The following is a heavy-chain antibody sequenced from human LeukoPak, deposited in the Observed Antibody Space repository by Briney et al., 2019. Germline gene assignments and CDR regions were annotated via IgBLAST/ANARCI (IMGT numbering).Heavy chain of an antibody. CDR3: ARPICSSNSCFDSFDI. CDR2: IKQDGSEK. V-gene: IGHV3-7*01. Sequence: PGGSLRLSCAASGFTFSSYWMSWVRQAPGKGLEWVANIKQDGSEKYYVDSVKGRFTISRDNAKNSLYLQMNSLRAEDTAVYYCARPICSSNSCFDSFDIWGQGTMVTVSS. J-gene: IGHJ3*02. CDR1: GFTFSSYW. D-gene: IGHD2-2*01.